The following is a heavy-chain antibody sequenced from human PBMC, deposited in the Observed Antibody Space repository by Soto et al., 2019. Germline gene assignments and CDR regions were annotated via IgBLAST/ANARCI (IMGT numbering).Heavy chain of an antibody. CDR1: GFTVSSNY. D-gene: IGHD2-2*01. Sequence: GGSLRLSCAASGFTVSSNYMSWVRQAPGKGLEWVSVIYSGGSTYYADSVKGRFTISRHNSKNTLYLQMNSLRAEDTAVYYCARAPGGYCSSTSCYGSYYYMDVWGKGTTVTVSS. J-gene: IGHJ6*03. CDR3: ARAPGGYCSSTSCYGSYYYMDV. CDR2: IYSGGST. V-gene: IGHV3-53*04.